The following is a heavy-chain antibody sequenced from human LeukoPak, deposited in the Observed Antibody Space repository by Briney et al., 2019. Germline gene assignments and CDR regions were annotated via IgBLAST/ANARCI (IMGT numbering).Heavy chain of an antibody. CDR2: INPNSGGT. J-gene: IGHJ4*02. CDR3: ARVFPTPMTTVTTFGFDY. CDR1: GYTFTGYY. Sequence: ASVKVSCKASGYTFTGYYMHWVRQAPGQGLEWMGWINPNSGGTNYAQKFQGRVTMTRDTSISTAYMELSRLRSDDTAVYYCARVFPTPMTTVTTFGFDYWGQGTLVTVSS. V-gene: IGHV1-2*02. D-gene: IGHD4-17*01.